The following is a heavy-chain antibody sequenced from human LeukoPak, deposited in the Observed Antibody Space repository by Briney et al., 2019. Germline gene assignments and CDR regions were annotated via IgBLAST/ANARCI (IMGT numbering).Heavy chain of an antibody. CDR1: GGSISSYY. D-gene: IGHD3-10*02. CDR3: ARVFGETKNWFDP. CDR2: IYYSGST. J-gene: IGHJ5*02. Sequence: SETLSLTCTVSGGSISSYYWSWIRQPPGKGLEWIGYIYYSGSTYYNPSLKSRVTISVDTSKNQFSLKLSSVTAADTAVYYCARVFGETKNWFDPWGQGTLVTVSS. V-gene: IGHV4-59*12.